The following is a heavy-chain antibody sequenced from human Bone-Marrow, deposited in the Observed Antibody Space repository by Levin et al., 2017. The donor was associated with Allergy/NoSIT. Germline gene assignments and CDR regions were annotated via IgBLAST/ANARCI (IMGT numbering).Heavy chain of an antibody. D-gene: IGHD6-13*01. CDR2: ISYDTNNK. V-gene: IGHV3-30*18. Sequence: GGSLRLSCTASGFTFSNYGMHWVRQAPGKGLEWVAVISYDTNNKYYADSVKGRFTISRDNSKNTLYLQMNSLRADDTAVYYCVKWYSSSFWHYMDVWGKGTTVTVSS. CDR1: GFTFSNYG. CDR3: VKWYSSSFWHYMDV. J-gene: IGHJ6*03.